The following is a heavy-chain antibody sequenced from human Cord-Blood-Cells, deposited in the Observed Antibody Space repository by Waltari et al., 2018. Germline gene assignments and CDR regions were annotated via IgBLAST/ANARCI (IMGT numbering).Heavy chain of an antibody. CDR2: ILPIIGIA. Sequence: QVQLVQSGAEVKKPGSSVKVSCKASGGTFSSYAISWVRQAPGQGLEWMGRILPIIGIANYAQQFQGRVTITADKSTSTAYMELSSLRSEDTAVYYCARELTGDWGGFDYWGQGTLVTVSS. CDR1: GGTFSSYA. V-gene: IGHV1-69*09. CDR3: ARELTGDWGGFDY. D-gene: IGHD7-27*01. J-gene: IGHJ4*02.